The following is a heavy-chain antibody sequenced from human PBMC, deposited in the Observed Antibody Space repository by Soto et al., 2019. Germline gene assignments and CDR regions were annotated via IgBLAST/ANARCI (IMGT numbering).Heavy chain of an antibody. D-gene: IGHD1-26*01. V-gene: IGHV3-23*01. J-gene: IGHJ6*02. CDR3: GKYSGSYPVYNGMTV. CDR2: ISATSDAA. CDR1: GLPFSTSA. Sequence: PGGSLRLSCVASGLPFSTSAMNWVRQAPGKGLEWVSIISATSDAAYYAESVKGRFTSSRDNSKNTLYLQMNSLRPEDTAVYYCGKYSGSYPVYNGMTVWGQGTTVTAP.